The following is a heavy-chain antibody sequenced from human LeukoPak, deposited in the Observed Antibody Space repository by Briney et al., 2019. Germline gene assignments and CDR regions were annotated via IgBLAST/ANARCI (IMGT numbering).Heavy chain of an antibody. J-gene: IGHJ5*02. Sequence: GGSLRLSCAASEFTFSRYSMSWVRQAPGKGLEWVSYISSTASSIYYADSVKGRFTISRDNAKNSLYLQMNSLRAEDTAVYYCARDVTYHGGDWFDPWGQGTLVTVSS. CDR1: EFTFSRYS. CDR2: ISSTASSI. CDR3: ARDVTYHGGDWFDP. D-gene: IGHD4-23*01. V-gene: IGHV3-48*04.